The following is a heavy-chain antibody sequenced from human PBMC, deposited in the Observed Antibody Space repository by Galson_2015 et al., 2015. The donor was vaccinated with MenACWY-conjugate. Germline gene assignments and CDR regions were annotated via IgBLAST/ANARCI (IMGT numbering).Heavy chain of an antibody. V-gene: IGHV3-53*01. CDR2: ISGGGTT. Sequence: SLRLSCAASGFTFSSYSMNWVRQAPGKGLEWVSVISGGGTTYYADSVKGRFTISRDNAKNTLDLLMNSLRAEDTAAYYCAREGGATVRDHYFDYWGQGALVTVSS. CDR3: AREGGATVRDHYFDY. J-gene: IGHJ4*02. D-gene: IGHD1-26*01. CDR1: GFTFSSYS.